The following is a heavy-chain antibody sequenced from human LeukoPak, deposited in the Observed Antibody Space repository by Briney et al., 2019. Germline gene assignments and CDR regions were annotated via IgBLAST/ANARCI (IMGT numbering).Heavy chain of an antibody. CDR1: GFTFSSYS. CDR3: ARDFRGGELAADP. J-gene: IGHJ5*02. CDR2: ISSSGSTI. Sequence: PGGSLRLSCAASGFTFSSYSMNWVRQAPGKGLEWVSYISSSGSTIDYADSVKGRFTISRDNAKNLLYLQMNSLRADDTGFYYCARDFRGGELAADPWGQGTLVTVSS. D-gene: IGHD6-13*01. V-gene: IGHV3-48*04.